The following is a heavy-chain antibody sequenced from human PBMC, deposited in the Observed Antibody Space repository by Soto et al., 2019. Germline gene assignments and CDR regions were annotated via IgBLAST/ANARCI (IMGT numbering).Heavy chain of an antibody. Sequence: QVQLVQSGAEVQKPGSSVKVSCKASGGTFSSYAISWGRQAPGQVLALMGGIIPIFGTANYAQKFEGRVTITSEESTSTAYMELISLRSEDAAVYYCARYSSPSEPHWYFDLWGRGTLVTVSS. CDR3: ARYSSPSEPHWYFDL. V-gene: IGHV1-69*01. D-gene: IGHD6-13*01. CDR1: GGTFSSYA. CDR2: IIPIFGTA. J-gene: IGHJ2*01.